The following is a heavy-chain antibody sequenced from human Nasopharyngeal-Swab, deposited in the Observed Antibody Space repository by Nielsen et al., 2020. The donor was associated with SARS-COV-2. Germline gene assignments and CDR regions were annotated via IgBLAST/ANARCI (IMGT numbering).Heavy chain of an antibody. CDR3: VREGDNWEFDS. CDR1: GYTFTGFY. V-gene: IGHV1-2*06. Sequence: ASVKVSCKASGYTFTGFYVHWVRQAPGQGLECLGRINPSNGVTIYAQKFQGRVTITRDTSNSTVDMELSRLRSDDTAVYYCVREGDNWEFDSWGQGTLVTVPS. D-gene: IGHD1-26*01. CDR2: INPSNGVT. J-gene: IGHJ4*02.